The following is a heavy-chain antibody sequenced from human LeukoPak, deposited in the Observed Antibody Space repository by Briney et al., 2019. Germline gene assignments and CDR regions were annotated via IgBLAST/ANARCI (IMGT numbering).Heavy chain of an antibody. CDR3: ASQNIVVVPAATRFDP. D-gene: IGHD2-2*01. Sequence: GGSLRLSCAASGFTFSSYAMHWVRQAPGKGLEWVAVISYDGSNKYYADSVKGRFTISRDNSKNTLYLQMNSLRAEDTAVYYCASQNIVVVPAATRFDPWGQGTLVTVSS. CDR2: ISYDGSNK. V-gene: IGHV3-30-3*01. CDR1: GFTFSSYA. J-gene: IGHJ5*02.